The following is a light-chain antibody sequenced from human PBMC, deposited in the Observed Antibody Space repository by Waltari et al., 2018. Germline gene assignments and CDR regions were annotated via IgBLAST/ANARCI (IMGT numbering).Light chain of an antibody. V-gene: IGLV4-69*01. CDR2: VNSDGSH. CDR1: SGHSTNV. J-gene: IGLJ3*02. CDR3: QTGGHGTRV. Sequence: QLVLTQSPSASASLGASVKLTCTLDSGHSTNVIAWLQQQPEKGPRFLMRVNSDGSHSKGDEIPDRFSGSSSGTERYLTISSLQSEDEADYYCQTGGHGTRVFGGGTKLTVL.